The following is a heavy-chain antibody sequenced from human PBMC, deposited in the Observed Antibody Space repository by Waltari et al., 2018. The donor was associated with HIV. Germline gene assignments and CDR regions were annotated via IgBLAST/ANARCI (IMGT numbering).Heavy chain of an antibody. CDR1: GFPCSNYV. V-gene: IGHV3-30-3*01. CDR2: ISYDGSNK. D-gene: IGHD2-2*01. J-gene: IGHJ4*02. Sequence: QVQLVVSGGGVVHPGTPLRIPCAASGFPCSNYVMRWFRPAPGKGLECVAVISYDGSNKYYADSVKGRFTISRDNSKNTLYLQMNSLRAEDTAVYYCARDPQYCSSTSCSYYFDYWGQGTLVTVSS. CDR3: ARDPQYCSSTSCSYYFDY.